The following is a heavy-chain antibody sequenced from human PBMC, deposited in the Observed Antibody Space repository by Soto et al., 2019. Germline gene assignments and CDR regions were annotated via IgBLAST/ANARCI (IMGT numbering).Heavy chain of an antibody. CDR2: INHSGST. Sequence: PSETLSLTCAVYGGSFSGYYWSWIRQPPGKGLELIGEINHSGSTNYNPSLKSRVTISVDTSKNQFSLKLNSVTAADTALYYCARVVGPPRRYYFDSSGYYNDYWGQGTLVTVSS. V-gene: IGHV4-34*01. CDR1: GGSFSGYY. CDR3: ARVVGPPRRYYFDSSGYYNDY. D-gene: IGHD3-22*01. J-gene: IGHJ4*02.